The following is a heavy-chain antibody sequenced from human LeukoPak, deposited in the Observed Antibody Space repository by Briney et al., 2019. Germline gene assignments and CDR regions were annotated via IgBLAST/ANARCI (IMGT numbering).Heavy chain of an antibody. Sequence: PGGSLRLSCAASGFTFSSYSMNWVRQAPGKGLEWVSYISSSSSYIYYADSVKGRFTISRDNAKNSLYLQMNSLRAEDTAVYYCARDLDYYDGLRYYGMDVWGQGTTVTVSS. CDR3: ARDLDYYDGLRYYGMDV. V-gene: IGHV3-21*05. J-gene: IGHJ6*02. CDR1: GFTFSSYS. CDR2: ISSSSSYI. D-gene: IGHD3-22*01.